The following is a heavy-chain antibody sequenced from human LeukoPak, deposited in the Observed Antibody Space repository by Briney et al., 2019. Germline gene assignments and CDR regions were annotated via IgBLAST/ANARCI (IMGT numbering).Heavy chain of an antibody. CDR2: ISGSGGST. CDR1: GFTFSTYA. CDR3: AKDLAYDSSGYYGDAFDY. J-gene: IGHJ4*02. Sequence: GGSLRLSCAASGFTFSTYAMSWVRQAPGKGLEWVSAISGSGGSTYYADSVKGRFTISRDNSKDTLYLQMNSLRAEDTAVYYCAKDLAYDSSGYYGDAFDYWGQGTLVTVSS. V-gene: IGHV3-23*01. D-gene: IGHD3-22*01.